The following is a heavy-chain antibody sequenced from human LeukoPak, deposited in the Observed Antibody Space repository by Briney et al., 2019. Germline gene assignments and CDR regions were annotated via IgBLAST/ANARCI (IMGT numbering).Heavy chain of an antibody. Sequence: SETLSLTCTVSGGSFTTHYWNWFRQPAGKGLEWIGRIYSGGSTNYKSSLKSRVIMSIDTSKRQLSLKLSSVTAADTAICYCARDIGLDYSSSSFASDIWGPGTLVIVSS. V-gene: IGHV4-4*07. CDR1: GGSFTTHY. D-gene: IGHD6-6*01. CDR3: ARDIGLDYSSSSFASDI. CDR2: IYSGGST. J-gene: IGHJ3*02.